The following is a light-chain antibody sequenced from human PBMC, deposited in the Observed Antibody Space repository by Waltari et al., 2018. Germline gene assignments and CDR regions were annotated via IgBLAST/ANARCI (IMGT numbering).Light chain of an antibody. J-gene: IGKJ4*01. CDR2: GSS. Sequence: EVVLTQSPDTLSLSPGERATLSCRASQSVSSTYLSWYQHKPGQVTRLLIFGSSFRAIGIPDRFSGSGSGTDFTLTISRLEPEDFAVYYCHQYGKSAGLTFGGGTTVEIK. V-gene: IGKV3-20*01. CDR3: HQYGKSAGLT. CDR1: QSVSSTY.